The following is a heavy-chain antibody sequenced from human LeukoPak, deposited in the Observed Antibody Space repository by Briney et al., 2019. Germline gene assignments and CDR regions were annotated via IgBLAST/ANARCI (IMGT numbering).Heavy chain of an antibody. V-gene: IGHV1-18*01. D-gene: IGHD3-10*01. CDR3: ARLKYYYGSGSQRNDY. Sequence: ASVKVSCKASGYTFTSYGISWVRQAPGQGLEWMGWISAYNGNTNYAQKLQGRVTMTTDTSTSTAYMELRSLRSDDTAVYYCARLKYYYGSGSQRNDYWGQGTLVTVSS. J-gene: IGHJ4*02. CDR2: ISAYNGNT. CDR1: GYTFTSYG.